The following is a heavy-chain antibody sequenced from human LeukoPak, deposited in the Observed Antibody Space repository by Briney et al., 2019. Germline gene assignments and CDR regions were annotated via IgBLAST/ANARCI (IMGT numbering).Heavy chain of an antibody. J-gene: IGHJ6*03. Sequence: GGSLRLSCAASGFTFSSYAMSWVRQAPGKGLEWVSAISGSGGSTYYADSVKGRFTISRDNSKNTLYLQMNSLRAEDTAVYYCAKGAYCGGDCYLSGHYYYYYMDVWGKGTTVTVSS. CDR2: ISGSGGST. D-gene: IGHD2-21*01. CDR1: GFTFSSYA. V-gene: IGHV3-23*01. CDR3: AKGAYCGGDCYLSGHYYYYYMDV.